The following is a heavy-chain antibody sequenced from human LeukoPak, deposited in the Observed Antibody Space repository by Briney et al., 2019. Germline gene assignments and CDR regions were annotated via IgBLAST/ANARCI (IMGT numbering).Heavy chain of an antibody. CDR3: ARGSPYCSGGSCKITHFDY. J-gene: IGHJ4*02. Sequence: SQTLSLTCTVSGGSISSGGYYWSWIRQHPGKGLEWIGYIYYSGSTYYNPSLKSRVTISVDTSKNQFSLKLSSVTAADTAVYYCARGSPYCSGGSCKITHFDYWGQGTLVTVSS. D-gene: IGHD2-15*01. V-gene: IGHV4-31*03. CDR1: GGSISSGGYY. CDR2: IYYSGST.